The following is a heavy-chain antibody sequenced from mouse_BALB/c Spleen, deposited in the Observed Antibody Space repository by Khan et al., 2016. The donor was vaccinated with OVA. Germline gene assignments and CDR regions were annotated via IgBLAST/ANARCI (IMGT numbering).Heavy chain of an antibody. V-gene: IGHV3-2*02. CDR1: GYSITSDYA. J-gene: IGHJ1*01. Sequence: EVQLVESGPGLVKPSQSLSLTCTVTGYSITSDYAWNWIRQFPGNRLEWMGYISYSGSTTYNPSLKSRISITRDTSKNQFFLQLNSVTTEDTATYYCARRNRRNDVWGAGTTVTVSS. CDR3: ARRNRRNDV. CDR2: ISYSGST.